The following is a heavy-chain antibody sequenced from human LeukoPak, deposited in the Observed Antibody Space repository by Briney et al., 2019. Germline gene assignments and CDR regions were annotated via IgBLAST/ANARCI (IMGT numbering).Heavy chain of an antibody. CDR1: GFTFSGSA. Sequence: PGGSLRLSCAASGFTFSGSAMHWVRQASGKGLEWVGRIRSKANSYATAYSAAVKGTFTISRDDSKNTAYLQMNSLKTEDTAVYYCTSSPPSGWSPSWGQGTLVTVSS. J-gene: IGHJ4*02. CDR3: TSSPPSGWSPS. D-gene: IGHD6-19*01. V-gene: IGHV3-73*01. CDR2: IRSKANSYAT.